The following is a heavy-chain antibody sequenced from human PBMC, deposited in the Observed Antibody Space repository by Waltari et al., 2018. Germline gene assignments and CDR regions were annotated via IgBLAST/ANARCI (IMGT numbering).Heavy chain of an antibody. CDR2: ISSSSSYI. D-gene: IGHD3-9*01. J-gene: IGHJ6*02. CDR3: ARETMRRLRYFDWSDGDYYGMDV. CDR1: GFTFSSYS. V-gene: IGHV3-21*01. Sequence: EVQLVESGGGLVKPGGSLRLSCAASGFTFSSYSMNWVRQAPGKGLEWVSSISSSSSYIYYADSGKGRFTISGDNANKSRYLQRNSLRAEDTAVYDCARETMRRLRYFDWSDGDYYGMDVWGQGTTVTVSS.